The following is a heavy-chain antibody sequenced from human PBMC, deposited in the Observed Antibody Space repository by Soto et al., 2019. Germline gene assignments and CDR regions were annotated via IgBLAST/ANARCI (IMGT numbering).Heavy chain of an antibody. CDR1: GFTFSSYA. Sequence: PGGSLRLSCAASGFTFSSYAMSWVRQAPGKGLEWVSSISGSGGRTYYADSVKGRFTISRDNSKNTLYLQMNSLRAEDTAVYYCARDGPLGARVYYYYGMDVWGQGTTVTVSS. CDR2: ISGSGGRT. V-gene: IGHV3-23*01. CDR3: ARDGPLGARVYYYYGMDV. J-gene: IGHJ6*02. D-gene: IGHD3-16*01.